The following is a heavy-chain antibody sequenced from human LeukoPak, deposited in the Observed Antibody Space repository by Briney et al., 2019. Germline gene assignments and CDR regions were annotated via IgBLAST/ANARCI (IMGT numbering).Heavy chain of an antibody. CDR3: AKDVRDSSGWFTYFDY. CDR2: ISWNSGRI. V-gene: IGHV3-9*01. D-gene: IGHD3-22*01. J-gene: IGHJ4*02. CDR1: GFTFDVYA. Sequence: PGRSLRLSCAASGFTFDVYAMHWVRQAPGKGLEWVSGISWNSGRIDYADSAKGRFTVSRDNAKNSLYLQMNSLRVEDTALYYCAKDVRDSSGWFTYFDYWGQGTLVTVSS.